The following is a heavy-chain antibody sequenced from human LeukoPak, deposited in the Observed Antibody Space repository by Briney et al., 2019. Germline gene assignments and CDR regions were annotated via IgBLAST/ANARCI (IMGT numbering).Heavy chain of an antibody. CDR3: TRDLMDYDVSTGLHHYYMDV. CDR2: INSDGSST. J-gene: IGHJ6*02. D-gene: IGHD3-9*01. V-gene: IGHV3-74*01. CDR1: GFTFSSYW. Sequence: GGSLRLSCAASGFTFSSYWMHWVRQAPGKGLVWVSRINSDGSSTSYADSVKGRFTISRDNAKNTLFLQMNTLRVEDTAVYYCTRDLMDYDVSTGLHHYYMDVWGQGTTVTVSS.